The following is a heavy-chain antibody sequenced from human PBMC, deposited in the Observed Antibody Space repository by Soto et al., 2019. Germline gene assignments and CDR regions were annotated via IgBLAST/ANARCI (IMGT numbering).Heavy chain of an antibody. V-gene: IGHV4-59*01. D-gene: IGHD6-19*01. CDR3: AKSLWDTSGWKTDY. J-gene: IGHJ4*02. CDR2: IYYGGSI. CDR1: GDSISSLY. Sequence: QVQLQESGPGLVKPSETLSLTCTVSGDSISSLYWSWIRQPPGKGLEWIGYIYYGGSINYNPSLKSPVTISVDPSKNQFSLRLSSVTAADTAVYYCAKSLWDTSGWKTDYWGQGTLVTVSS.